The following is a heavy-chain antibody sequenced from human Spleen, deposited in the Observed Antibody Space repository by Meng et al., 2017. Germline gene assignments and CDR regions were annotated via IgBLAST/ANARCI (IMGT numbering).Heavy chain of an antibody. CDR2: INHSGST. V-gene: IGHV4-34*01. Sequence: QAQLRQGGAGLFKPLETLSLTCAVYGETLSGYYWSWIRQPPGKGLEWIGEINHSGSTNYNPSLESRATISVDTSQNNLSLKLSSVTAADSAVYYCARGPTTMAHDFDYWGQGTLVTVSS. D-gene: IGHD4-11*01. CDR3: ARGPTTMAHDFDY. CDR1: GETLSGYY. J-gene: IGHJ4*02.